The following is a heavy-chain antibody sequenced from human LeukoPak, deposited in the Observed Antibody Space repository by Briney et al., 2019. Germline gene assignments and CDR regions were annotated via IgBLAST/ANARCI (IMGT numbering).Heavy chain of an antibody. J-gene: IGHJ1*01. CDR3: TTPRQYYDSSGYWAEYFQH. CDR1: GFTFSNAW. CDR2: IKSKTDGGTT. Sequence: GGSLRLSCAASGFTFSNAWMSWVRQAPGKGLECVVRIKSKTDGGTTDYAAPVKGRFTISRDDSKNTLYLQMNSLKTEDTAVYYCTTPRQYYDSSGYWAEYFQHWGQGTLVTVSS. D-gene: IGHD3-22*01. V-gene: IGHV3-15*01.